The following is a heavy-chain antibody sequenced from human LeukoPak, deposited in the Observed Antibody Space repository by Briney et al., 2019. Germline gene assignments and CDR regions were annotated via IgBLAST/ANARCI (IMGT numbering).Heavy chain of an antibody. D-gene: IGHD3-10*02. CDR3: ARGLMF. CDR1: GFTFSDHY. Sequence: GGSLRLSCAVSGFTFSDHYMDWVRQAPGKGLEWVANINQDGSAKYYVDSVKGRFTISRDNAKNSLSLQMNSLRAEDTAVYYCARGLMFWGQGTLVTVSS. V-gene: IGHV3-7*03. CDR2: INQDGSAK. J-gene: IGHJ4*02.